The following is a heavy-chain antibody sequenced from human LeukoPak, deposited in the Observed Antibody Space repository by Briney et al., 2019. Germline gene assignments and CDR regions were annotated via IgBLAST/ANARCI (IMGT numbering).Heavy chain of an antibody. V-gene: IGHV1-69*04. CDR1: GGTFSSYA. D-gene: IGHD1-20*01. CDR2: IIPIFGIA. Sequence: GASVKVSCKASGGTFSSYAISWVRQAPGQGLEWMGRIIPIFGIANYAQKFQGRVTITADKSTSTAYMELSSLRSEDTAAYYCARVGRYNWNDGYWFDPWGQGTLVTVSS. CDR3: ARVGRYNWNDGYWFDP. J-gene: IGHJ5*02.